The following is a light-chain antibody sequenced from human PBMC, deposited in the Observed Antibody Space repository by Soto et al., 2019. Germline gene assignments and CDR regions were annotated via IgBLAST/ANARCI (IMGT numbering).Light chain of an antibody. CDR1: QSISNW. CDR3: HHYNGWT. J-gene: IGKJ1*01. V-gene: IGKV1-5*01. CDR2: DAS. Sequence: IQVTQAPSTLSASVGDRVTITCRASQSISNWLAWYQQKTGKAPKLHIYDASRLGTGAPSSFSGTGSGIEFTITIRSLQPYAFASYHRHHYNGWTFGQGTKVDIK.